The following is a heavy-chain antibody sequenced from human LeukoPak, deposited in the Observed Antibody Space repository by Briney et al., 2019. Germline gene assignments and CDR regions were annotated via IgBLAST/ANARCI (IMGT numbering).Heavy chain of an antibody. CDR2: IIPIFGTA. CDR1: GGTFSGYA. CDR3: ARDRYAYYDFWSGYPYWYYFDY. D-gene: IGHD3-3*01. V-gene: IGHV1-69*13. Sequence: SVKVSCKASGGTFSGYAISWVRQAPGQGLEWMGGIIPIFGTANYAQKFQGRVTITADESTSTAYIELSSLRSEDTAVYYCARDRYAYYDFWSGYPYWYYFDYWGQGTLVTVSS. J-gene: IGHJ4*02.